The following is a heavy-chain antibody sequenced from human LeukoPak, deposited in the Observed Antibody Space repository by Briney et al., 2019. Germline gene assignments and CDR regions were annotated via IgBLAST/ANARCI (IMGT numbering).Heavy chain of an antibody. Sequence: GGSLRLSCAASGFTFDDYAMHWVRQAPGKGMEWISGISWNSGSIGYADSVKGRFTISRDNAKNSLYLQMNSPRAEDTALYYCAKGDEYSSSSFDYWGQGTLVTVSS. CDR2: ISWNSGSI. V-gene: IGHV3-9*01. J-gene: IGHJ4*02. CDR3: AKGDEYSSSSFDY. CDR1: GFTFDDYA. D-gene: IGHD6-6*01.